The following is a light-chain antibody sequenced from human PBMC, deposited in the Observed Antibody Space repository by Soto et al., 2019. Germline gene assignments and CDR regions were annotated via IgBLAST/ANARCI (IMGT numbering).Light chain of an antibody. J-gene: IGKJ4*01. Sequence: EIVLTQSPATLSLSPGERATLSCRTSQSVNTNLAWYQKKPGQAPRILIYGASTRATGIPARFSGSGSGTDFNLTIRRLETEDFAVYYCQQYGSSPLTFGGGTKVDIK. V-gene: IGKV3-20*01. CDR2: GAS. CDR1: QSVNTN. CDR3: QQYGSSPLT.